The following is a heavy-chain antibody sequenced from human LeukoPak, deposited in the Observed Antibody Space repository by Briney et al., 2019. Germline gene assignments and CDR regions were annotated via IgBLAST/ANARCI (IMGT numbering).Heavy chain of an antibody. CDR2: INTNTGNP. V-gene: IGHV7-4-1*02. Sequence: ASVKVPCKASGYTFTSYAMNWVRQAPGQGLEWMGWINTNTGNPTYAQGFTGRFVFSLDTSVSTAYLQISSLKAEDTAVYYCARLSLRAGPLLTTLGDLDYWGQGTLVTVSS. J-gene: IGHJ4*02. CDR3: ARLSLRAGPLLTTLGDLDY. D-gene: IGHD3-16*01. CDR1: GYTFTSYA.